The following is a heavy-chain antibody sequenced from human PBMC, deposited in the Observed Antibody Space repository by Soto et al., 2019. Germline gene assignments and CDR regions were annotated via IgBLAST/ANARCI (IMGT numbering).Heavy chain of an antibody. V-gene: IGHV4-59*11. Sequence: SLPLCVRWSVLDGNIISLDCSWIRQPPGKGLEWIGYIYYSGSTNYNPSLKSRVTISVDTSKNQFSLKLSSVTAADTAVYYCARVWGAAFAIWGQGSMVTVSS. CDR2: IYYSGST. J-gene: IGHJ3*02. CDR1: DGNIISLD. CDR3: ARVWGAAFAI. D-gene: IGHD1-26*01.